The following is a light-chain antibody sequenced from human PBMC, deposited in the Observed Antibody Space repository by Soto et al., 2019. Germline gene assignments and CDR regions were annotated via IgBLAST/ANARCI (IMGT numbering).Light chain of an antibody. CDR1: QSLVHSSGNTY. CDR2: QVS. J-gene: IGKJ1*01. CDR3: QQYQNLWT. Sequence: DVVMTHSPLSLPVTLGQPASISCRSSQSLVHSSGNTYLNWFLQRPGHSPRRLIYQVSNRATGIPARFSGSGSGTEFTLTIGSLQSEDSAVYYCQQYQNLWTFGQGTKVDIK. V-gene: IGKV2-30*02.